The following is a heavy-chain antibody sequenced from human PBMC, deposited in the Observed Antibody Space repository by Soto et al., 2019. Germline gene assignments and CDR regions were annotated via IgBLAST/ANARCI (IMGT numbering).Heavy chain of an antibody. Sequence: EVQLVQSGAEVKKPGESLKISCKGSGYSFTNYWIGWVRQMPGKGLEWMGIIYPGDSDTRYSPSFQGQVTMSVDKSMRAAYLQWSSLKASDTALYYCARQRDWYYGGSPLPDAFDVWGQGTKVTASS. CDR1: GYSFTNYW. CDR3: ARQRDWYYGGSPLPDAFDV. V-gene: IGHV5-51*01. D-gene: IGHD3-16*01. CDR2: IYPGDSDT. J-gene: IGHJ3*01.